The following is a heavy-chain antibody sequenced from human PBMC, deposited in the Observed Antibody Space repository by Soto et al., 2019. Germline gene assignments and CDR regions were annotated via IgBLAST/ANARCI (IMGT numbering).Heavy chain of an antibody. CDR2: INHSGST. CDR1: GGSFRGYY. J-gene: IGHJ4*02. D-gene: IGHD4-17*01. CDR3: ASSPDYGDYYFDY. Sequence: SETLSLTCDVYGGSFRGYYWSWIRQPPGKGLEGIGEINHSGSTNYNPSIKSQVTISVDTSKNQFSLNLSSVTAADTAVYYCASSPDYGDYYFDYWGQGTLVTVSS. V-gene: IGHV4-34*01.